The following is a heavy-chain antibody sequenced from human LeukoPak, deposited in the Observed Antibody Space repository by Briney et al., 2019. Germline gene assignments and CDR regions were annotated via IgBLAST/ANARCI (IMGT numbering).Heavy chain of an antibody. CDR3: ARVEGYSSSWYWFDP. CDR2: IIPIFGTA. J-gene: IGHJ5*02. D-gene: IGHD6-13*01. V-gene: IGHV1-69*05. CDR1: GGTFSSYA. Sequence: SVKVSCKASGGTFSSYAISWVRQAPGQRLEWMGGIIPIFGTANYAQKFQGRVTITTDESTSTAYMELSSLRSEDTAVYYCARVEGYSSSWYWFDPWGQGTLVTVSS.